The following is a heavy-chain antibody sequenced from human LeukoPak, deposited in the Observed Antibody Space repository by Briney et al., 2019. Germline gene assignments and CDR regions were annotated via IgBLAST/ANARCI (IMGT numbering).Heavy chain of an antibody. Sequence: SETLSLTCSVYGGSFSGFYWNWIRQPPGKGLEGFGEINHSGSTHYSPSLKSRLSISVDPSKNQFSLKLSSVTAADTAVYYCARGGGYCTNNVCPPWFDPWGQGALVTVSS. CDR1: GGSFSGFY. CDR2: INHSGST. CDR3: ARGGGYCTNNVCPPWFDP. J-gene: IGHJ5*02. D-gene: IGHD2-8*01. V-gene: IGHV4-34*01.